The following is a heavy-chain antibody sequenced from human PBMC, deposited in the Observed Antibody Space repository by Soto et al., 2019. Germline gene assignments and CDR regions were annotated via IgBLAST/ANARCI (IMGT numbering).Heavy chain of an antibody. D-gene: IGHD5-12*01. V-gene: IGHV4-30-2*06. CDR3: ARARSGYDPVDD. Sequence: QVQLQESGSGLVKPSQTLSLTCAVSGGSISSDGYSWSWIRQSPGKGLEWIGYIYHSGTTYYNPSLKCRVTMSVDRAKNQFSLKLSSVTAADTAVYYWARARSGYDPVDDWGQGTLVTVSS. J-gene: IGHJ4*02. CDR1: GGSISSDGYS. CDR2: IYHSGTT.